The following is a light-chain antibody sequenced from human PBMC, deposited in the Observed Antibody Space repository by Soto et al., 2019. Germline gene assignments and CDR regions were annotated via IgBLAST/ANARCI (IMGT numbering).Light chain of an antibody. Sequence: EIVMTQCPATLSVSPGERATISCRASQSVGTNLAWYQQRPGKAPRLLIYAASTRASGSPTRFSASGSGTEFTLTISGLQSEVFSFFYCQQYNYWTFGQGTKVEIK. V-gene: IGKV3-15*01. CDR1: QSVGTN. CDR3: QQYNYWT. J-gene: IGKJ1*01. CDR2: AAS.